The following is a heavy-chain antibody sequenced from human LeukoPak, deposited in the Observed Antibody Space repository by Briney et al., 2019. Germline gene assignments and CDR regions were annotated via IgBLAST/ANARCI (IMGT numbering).Heavy chain of an antibody. CDR2: ISNDAGNY. CDR3: AKDRRLYDILTPFDY. D-gene: IGHD3-9*01. V-gene: IGHV3-30*18. CDR1: GFTFSSYA. J-gene: IGHJ4*02. Sequence: GGSLRLSCEASGFTFSSYAMHWVRQAPGKGLEWVALISNDAGNYYYADSVKGRFTISRDNSKNTLYLQMNSLRAEDTAVYFCAKDRRLYDILTPFDYWGQGTLVTVS.